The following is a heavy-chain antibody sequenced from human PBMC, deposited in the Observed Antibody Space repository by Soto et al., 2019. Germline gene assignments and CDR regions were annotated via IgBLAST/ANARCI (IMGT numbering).Heavy chain of an antibody. Sequence: QVQLVESGGGVVQPGRSLRLSCSASGFTFSSYGTHWVRQAPGKGLEWVAVIWYDGSNKYYADSVKGRFTISRDNSKNTLYLQRNSLRAEDTAVYYCAREEDYWGQGTLVTVSS. CDR1: GFTFSSYG. CDR2: IWYDGSNK. J-gene: IGHJ4*02. V-gene: IGHV3-33*01. CDR3: AREEDY.